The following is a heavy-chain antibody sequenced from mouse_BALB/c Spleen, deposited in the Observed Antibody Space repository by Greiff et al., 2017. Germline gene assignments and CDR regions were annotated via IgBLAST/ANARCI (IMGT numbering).Heavy chain of an antibody. CDR2: ISYSGST. V-gene: IGHV3-2*02. CDR1: GYSITSDYA. D-gene: IGHD1-1*01. Sequence: EVKLMESGPGLVKPSQSLSLTCTVTGYSITSDYAWNWIRQFPGNKLEWMGYISYSGSTSYNPSLKSRISITRDTSKNQFFLQLNSVTTEDTATYYCARDGSSYGWYFDVWGAGTTVTVAS. CDR3: ARDGSSYGWYFDV. J-gene: IGHJ1*01.